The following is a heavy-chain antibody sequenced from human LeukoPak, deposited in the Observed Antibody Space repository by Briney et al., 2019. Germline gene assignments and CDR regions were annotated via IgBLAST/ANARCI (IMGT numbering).Heavy chain of an antibody. CDR2: ISAYNGNT. CDR3: ARGATYYYDSSGYYFDY. V-gene: IGHV1-18*01. J-gene: IGHJ4*02. Sequence: ASVKVSCKASGYTFTSYGISWVRQAPGQGLEWMGWISAYNGNTNYAQNLQGRVTMTTDTSTSTAYMELRSLRSDDTAVYYCARGATYYYDSSGYYFDYWGQGTLVTVSS. D-gene: IGHD3-22*01. CDR1: GYTFTSYG.